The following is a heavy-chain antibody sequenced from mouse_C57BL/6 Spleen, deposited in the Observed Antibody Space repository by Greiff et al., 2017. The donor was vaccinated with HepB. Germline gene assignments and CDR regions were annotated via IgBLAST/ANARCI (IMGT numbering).Heavy chain of an antibody. J-gene: IGHJ3*01. CDR3: SKAYYSNLAWFAY. CDR2: IDPNSGGT. Sequence: VQLQQPGAELVKPGASVKLSCKASGYTFSSYWMHWVKQRPGRGLEWIGRIDPNSGGTKYNEKFKSKATLTVDKPSSTSYMQLSSLTSEDSAVYYCSKAYYSNLAWFAYWGQGTLVTVSA. D-gene: IGHD2-5*01. V-gene: IGHV1-72*01. CDR1: GYTFSSYW.